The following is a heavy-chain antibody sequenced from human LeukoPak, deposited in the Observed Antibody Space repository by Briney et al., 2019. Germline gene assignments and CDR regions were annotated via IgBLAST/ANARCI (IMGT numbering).Heavy chain of an antibody. D-gene: IGHD3-22*01. CDR3: AKDAIYDSSGYYYGGLNYFDY. J-gene: IGHJ4*02. CDR1: GFTFSSYA. CDR2: ISGSGGST. Sequence: GGSLRLSCAASGFTFSSYAMSWVRQAPGKGLEWVSAISGSGGSTYYADSVKGRFTISRDNSKNTLYLQMNSLRAEDTAVYYCAKDAIYDSSGYYYGGLNYFDYWGQGTLVTVSS. V-gene: IGHV3-23*01.